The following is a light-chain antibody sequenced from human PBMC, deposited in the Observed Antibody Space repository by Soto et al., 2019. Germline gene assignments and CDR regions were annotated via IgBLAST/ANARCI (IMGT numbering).Light chain of an antibody. J-gene: IGKJ1*01. CDR3: HQYGSSPRT. V-gene: IGKV3-20*01. CDR1: QSVSSNS. CDR2: LAS. Sequence: EVVLTQSPGTLSLSPGDRATLACRASQSVSSNSLAWYQQKPGQAPRLLIYLASIRATGIPDRFSGSGSGTDFTLTINRLEPEEFAVYYCHQYGSSPRTFGQGTKVEIK.